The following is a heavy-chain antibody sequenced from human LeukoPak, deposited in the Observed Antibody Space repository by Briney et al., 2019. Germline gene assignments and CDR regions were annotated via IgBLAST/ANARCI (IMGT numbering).Heavy chain of an antibody. Sequence: ASVKVSCKASGGTFSSYAISWVRQAPGQGLEWMGRIIPILGIANYAQKFQGRVTITADKSTSTAYMELSSLRSEDTAVYYCARAPAAAGTQTSGRFDPWGLGTLVTVSS. D-gene: IGHD6-13*01. V-gene: IGHV1-69*04. CDR2: IIPILGIA. CDR3: ARAPAAAGTQTSGRFDP. CDR1: GGTFSSYA. J-gene: IGHJ5*02.